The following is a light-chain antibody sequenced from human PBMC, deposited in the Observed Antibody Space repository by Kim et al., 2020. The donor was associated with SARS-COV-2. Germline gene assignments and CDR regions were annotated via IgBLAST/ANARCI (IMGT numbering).Light chain of an antibody. J-gene: IGKJ1*01. Sequence: EIALTQSPITLSLSPGETATPSCRASHSVFSTYLDWYQQKPGQAPRLLIYGASNRATDITHRFRGSESGTDFTLTITRLEPEDIAVYYCQQSGRSPRTFGEGTKVDIK. CDR2: GAS. CDR3: QQSGRSPRT. CDR1: HSVFSTY. V-gene: IGKV3-20*01.